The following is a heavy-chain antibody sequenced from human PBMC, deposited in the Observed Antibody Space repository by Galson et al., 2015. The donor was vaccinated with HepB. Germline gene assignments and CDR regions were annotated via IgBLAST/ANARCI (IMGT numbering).Heavy chain of an antibody. CDR2: IYPGDLNI. Sequence: QSGAEVKKPGESLKISCKTSGYSFSKYWIVWVRQMAGKGLESMGIIYPGDLNIKYSPTCEGRVIISADKSTDTAYVEWTSLKTSDSAMYYCARQGGSSGKLDLWGLGTLVTVS. CDR1: GYSFSKYW. D-gene: IGHD6-19*01. V-gene: IGHV5-51*01. J-gene: IGHJ4*02. CDR3: ARQGGSSGKLDL.